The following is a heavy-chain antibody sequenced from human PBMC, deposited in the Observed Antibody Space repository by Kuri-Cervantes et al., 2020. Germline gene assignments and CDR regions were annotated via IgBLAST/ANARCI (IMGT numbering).Heavy chain of an antibody. J-gene: IGHJ6*02. V-gene: IGHV1-69*13. CDR3: ARLCGGDCYSMGGYYYYGMDV. D-gene: IGHD2-21*02. CDR1: GGTFSSYA. CDR2: IIPIFGTA. Sequence: VKVSCKASGGTFSSYAISWVRQAPGQGLEWMGGIIPIFGTANYAQKFQGRVTITADESTSTAYMELSSLRSEDTAVYYCARLCGGDCYSMGGYYYYGMDVWGQGTTVTVSS.